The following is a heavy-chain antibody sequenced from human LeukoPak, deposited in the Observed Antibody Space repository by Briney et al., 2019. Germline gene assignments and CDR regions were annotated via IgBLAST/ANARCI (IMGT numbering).Heavy chain of an antibody. CDR2: IIAILGIA. CDR1: GYTFGTYA. Sequence: ASVKVSCKASGYTFGTYAISWVRQAPGQGLEWMGRIIAILGIANYAQKFQGRVTITADKSTSTAYMELSSLRSEDTAVYYCAREQRFGEIFIDYWGQGTLVTVSS. V-gene: IGHV1-69*04. CDR3: AREQRFGEIFIDY. J-gene: IGHJ4*02. D-gene: IGHD3-10*01.